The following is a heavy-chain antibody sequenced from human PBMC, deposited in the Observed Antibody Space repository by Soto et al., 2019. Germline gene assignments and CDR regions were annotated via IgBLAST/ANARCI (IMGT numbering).Heavy chain of an antibody. V-gene: IGHV3-21*01. CDR2: ISSSSSYI. CDR1: GFTFSSYS. J-gene: IGHJ4*02. CDR3: ARQLYYYDSSGYSD. D-gene: IGHD3-22*01. Sequence: EVQLVESGGGLVKPGGSLRLSCAASGFTFSSYSMNWVRQAPGKGLGWVSSISSSSSYIYYADSVKGRFTISRDNAKNSLYLQMNSLRAEDTAVYYCARQLYYYDSSGYSDWGQGTLVTVSS.